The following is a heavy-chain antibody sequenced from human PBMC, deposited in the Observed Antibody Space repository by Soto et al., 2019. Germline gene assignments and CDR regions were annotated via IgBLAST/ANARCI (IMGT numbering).Heavy chain of an antibody. D-gene: IGHD3-22*01. CDR1: GYTFTSYG. CDR2: ISAYNGNT. V-gene: IGHV1-18*01. J-gene: IGHJ6*02. Sequence: ASVKVSCKASGYTFTSYGISWLRQAPGQGLEWMGWISAYNGNTNYAQKLQGRVTMTTDTSTSTAYMELRSLRSDDTAVYYCARDHYDSSGYNYYYYGMDVWGQGTTVTVSS. CDR3: ARDHYDSSGYNYYYYGMDV.